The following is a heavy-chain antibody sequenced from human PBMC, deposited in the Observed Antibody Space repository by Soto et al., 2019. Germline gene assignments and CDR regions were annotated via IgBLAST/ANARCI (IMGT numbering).Heavy chain of an antibody. D-gene: IGHD6-19*01. CDR2: ISWNGGSI. V-gene: IGHV3-9*01. Sequence: LRLSCAASGFTFGDYAMQWVRQAPGKGLEWVSAISWNGGSIDYADSVKGRFTISRDNAKNSLYLQMNSLRAEDTALYYCAKSHTTSGWYVTTDYWGQGTRVTVSS. J-gene: IGHJ4*02. CDR1: GFTFGDYA. CDR3: AKSHTTSGWYVTTDY.